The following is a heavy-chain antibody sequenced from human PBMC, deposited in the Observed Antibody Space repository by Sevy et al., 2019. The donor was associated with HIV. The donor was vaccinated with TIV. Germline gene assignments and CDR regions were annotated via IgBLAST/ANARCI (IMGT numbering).Heavy chain of an antibody. D-gene: IGHD7-27*01. CDR1: GFTLSGYS. CDR3: ARDFLTGDRREAFDI. J-gene: IGHJ3*02. V-gene: IGHV3-21*06. CDR2: VTPGTDI. Sequence: GGSLRLSCAASGFTLSGYSISWVRQAPGKGLERVSSVTPGTDIYYGDSVRGRFTASRDNAKNSVYLQMNSLRDEDTAVYYCARDFLTGDRREAFDIWGQGTKVTVSS.